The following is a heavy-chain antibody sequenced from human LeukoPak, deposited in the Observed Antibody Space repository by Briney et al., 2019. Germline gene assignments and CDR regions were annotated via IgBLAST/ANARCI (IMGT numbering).Heavy chain of an antibody. CDR1: GFTLSNYW. CDR3: VGAAADTTPRP. Sequence: GGSLRLSCATSGFTLSNYWMHWVRQGPGKGLVWVSRVSNDGSSTAYADSVRGRFTISRDNAKNTLYLQMNSLRAEDTAVYYCVGAAADTTPRPWGQGTLVTVSS. J-gene: IGHJ4*02. CDR2: VSNDGSST. V-gene: IGHV3-74*01. D-gene: IGHD6-13*01.